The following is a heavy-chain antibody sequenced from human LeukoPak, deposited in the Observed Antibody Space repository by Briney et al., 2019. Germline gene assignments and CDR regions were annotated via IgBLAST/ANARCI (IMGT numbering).Heavy chain of an antibody. Sequence: GGSLRLSCAASEFSVGSNYMTWVRQAPGKGLEWVAKINQDGSEKYYVDSVKGRFTISRDTAKNSLYLQMNSLRAEDTAVYYCARDDFFWSGYYRVDFWGQGTLVTVSS. CDR1: EFSVGSNY. V-gene: IGHV3-7*01. CDR2: INQDGSEK. J-gene: IGHJ4*02. CDR3: ARDDFFWSGYYRVDF. D-gene: IGHD3-3*01.